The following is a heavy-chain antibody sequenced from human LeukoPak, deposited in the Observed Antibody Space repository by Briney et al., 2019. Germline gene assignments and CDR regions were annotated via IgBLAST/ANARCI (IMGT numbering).Heavy chain of an antibody. Sequence: SETLSLTCTVSGGSISTYYWSWIRQPPGKGLEWIGYIYYSGSTNYNPSLKSRVTISVDTSKNQFSLKLNSVTAADTAVYYCATDREGLKGFDPWGQGILVTVSS. CDR3: ATDREGLKGFDP. CDR2: IYYSGST. V-gene: IGHV4-59*01. D-gene: IGHD1-26*01. CDR1: GGSISTYY. J-gene: IGHJ5*02.